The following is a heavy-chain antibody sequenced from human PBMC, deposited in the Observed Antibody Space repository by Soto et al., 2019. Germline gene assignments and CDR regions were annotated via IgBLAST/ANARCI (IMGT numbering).Heavy chain of an antibody. CDR3: ARGAPTKKFDY. J-gene: IGHJ4*02. Sequence: SETLSLTCTVSGGSISSYYWSWIRQPPGKGLEWIGYIYYSGSTNYNPSLKSRVTISVDTSQNQFSLKLSSVTAADTAVYYCARGAPTKKFDYWGQGTLVTVPQ. V-gene: IGHV4-59*01. CDR2: IYYSGST. D-gene: IGHD2-2*01. CDR1: GGSISSYY.